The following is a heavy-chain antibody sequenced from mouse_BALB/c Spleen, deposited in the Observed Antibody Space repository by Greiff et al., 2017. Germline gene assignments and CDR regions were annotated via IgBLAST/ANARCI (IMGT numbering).Heavy chain of an antibody. CDR1: GFTFSSYG. CDR2: ISSGGSYT. V-gene: IGHV5-6*01. Sequence: EVQLVESGGDLVKPGGSLKLSCAASGFTFSSYGMSWVRQTPDKRLEWVATISSGGSYTYYPDSVKGRFTISRDNAKNTLYLQMSSLKSEDTAMYYCARHDYDGHFDYWGQGTTLTVSS. J-gene: IGHJ2*01. D-gene: IGHD2-4*01. CDR3: ARHDYDGHFDY.